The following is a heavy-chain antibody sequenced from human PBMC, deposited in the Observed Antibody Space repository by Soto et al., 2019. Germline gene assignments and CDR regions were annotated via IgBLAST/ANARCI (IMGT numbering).Heavy chain of an antibody. Sequence: QVQLVESGGDVVQPGTSLRLSCAGSGFTFTNYGLHWVRQAPGKGLEWVAAISYDGSNEYYADSVKGRFTISRDYSKKMLYLQMDSLRPEDTAVYYCAKDGAPRYCTRSSCHPAGAYWGQGTLVNVS. V-gene: IGHV3-30*18. J-gene: IGHJ4*02. CDR1: GFTFTNYG. CDR3: AKDGAPRYCTRSSCHPAGAY. CDR2: ISYDGSNE. D-gene: IGHD2-2*01.